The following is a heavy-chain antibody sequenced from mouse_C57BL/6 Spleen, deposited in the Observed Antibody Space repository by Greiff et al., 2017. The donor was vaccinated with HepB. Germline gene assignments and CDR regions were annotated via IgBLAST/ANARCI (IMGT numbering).Heavy chain of an antibody. D-gene: IGHD2-4*01. J-gene: IGHJ3*01. CDR3: ARRRDYGGFAY. CDR1: GFTFSSYG. CDR2: ISSGGSYT. Sequence: DVKLVESGGDLVKPGGSLKLSCAASGFTFSSYGMSWVRQTPDKRLEWVATISSGGSYTYYPDSVKGRFTISRDNAKNTLYLQMSSLKSEDTAMYYCARRRDYGGFAYWGQGTLVTVSA. V-gene: IGHV5-6*02.